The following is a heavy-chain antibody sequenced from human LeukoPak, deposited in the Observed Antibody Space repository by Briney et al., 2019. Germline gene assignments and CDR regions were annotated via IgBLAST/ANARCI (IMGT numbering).Heavy chain of an antibody. CDR2: IYYSGST. D-gene: IGHD1-26*01. Sequence: SETLSLTCTVSGGSISSYYWSRIRQPPGKGLEWIGYIYYSGSTNYNPSLKSRVTISVDTSKNQFSLKLSSVTAADTAVYYCARDGSMGGWFDPWGQGTLVTVSS. CDR3: ARDGSMGGWFDP. J-gene: IGHJ5*02. CDR1: GGSISSYY. V-gene: IGHV4-59*01.